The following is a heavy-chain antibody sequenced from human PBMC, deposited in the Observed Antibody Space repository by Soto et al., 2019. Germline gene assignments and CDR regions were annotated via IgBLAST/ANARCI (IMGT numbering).Heavy chain of an antibody. Sequence: TELHSHPCTVSGGSRGDYCCSWIRQPPGKGLEWIGYIYYSGSTNYNPSLKSRVTISVDTSKNQFSLKLSSVTAVDTAVYYCARDQGYVVYCGPGTRFRVAS. CDR1: GGSRGDYC. CDR3: ARDQGYVVY. J-gene: IGHJ4*02. V-gene: IGHV4-59*01. CDR2: IYYSGST.